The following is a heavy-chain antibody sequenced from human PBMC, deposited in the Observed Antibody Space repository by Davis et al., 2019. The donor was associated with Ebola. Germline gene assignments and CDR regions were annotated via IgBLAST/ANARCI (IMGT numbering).Heavy chain of an antibody. CDR1: EFTFSSYE. D-gene: IGHD2-15*01. CDR3: ARDFDYVVDY. CDR2: ISSSGNTI. V-gene: IGHV3-48*03. J-gene: IGHJ4*02. Sequence: PGGSLRLSCAASEFTFSSYEMNWVRQAPGKGLEWVSYISSSGNTIYYADSVKGRFTISRDNAKNSLYLQMNSLRAEDKAVYYCARDFDYVVDYWGQGTLVTVSS.